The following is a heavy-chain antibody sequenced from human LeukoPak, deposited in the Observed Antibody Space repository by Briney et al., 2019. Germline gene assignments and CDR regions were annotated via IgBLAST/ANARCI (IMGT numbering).Heavy chain of an antibody. CDR1: GFTFSDYA. J-gene: IGHJ3*02. D-gene: IGHD2-2*01. V-gene: IGHV3-30-3*01. CDR2: ISYDGSNK. Sequence: GGSLRLSCAASGFTFSDYAMHWVRQAPGKGLEWVAVISYDGSNKYYADSVKGRFTISRDNSKNTLYLQMNSLRAEDTAVYYCASFPQLPQDAFDIWGQGTMVTVSS. CDR3: ASFPQLPQDAFDI.